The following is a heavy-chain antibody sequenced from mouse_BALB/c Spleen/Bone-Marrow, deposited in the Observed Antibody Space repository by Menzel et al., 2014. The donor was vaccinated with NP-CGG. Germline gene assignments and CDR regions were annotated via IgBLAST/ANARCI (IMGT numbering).Heavy chain of an antibody. CDR3: ARSDGYYYAMDY. CDR2: ILPGSGST. D-gene: IGHD2-3*01. Sequence: QVQLKEPGAELMKPGASVKISCKATGYTFSSYWIEWVKQRPGHGLEWIGEILPGSGSTNYNEKFKGKATFTADTSSNTAYMQLSSLTSEDSAVYYCARSDGYYYAMDYWGQGTSVTVSS. J-gene: IGHJ4*01. V-gene: IGHV1-9*01. CDR1: GYTFSSYW.